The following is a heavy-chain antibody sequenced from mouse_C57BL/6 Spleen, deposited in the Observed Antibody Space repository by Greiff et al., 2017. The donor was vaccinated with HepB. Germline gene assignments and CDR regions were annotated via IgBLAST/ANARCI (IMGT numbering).Heavy chain of an antibody. J-gene: IGHJ1*03. D-gene: IGHD1-1*01. Sequence: QVHVKQPGAELVKPGASVKMSCKASGYTFTSYWITWVKQRPGQGLEWIGDIYPGSGSTNYNEKFKSKATLTVDTSSSTAYMQLSSLTSEDSAVYYCARERYYGSSLYWYFDVWGTGTTVTVSS. CDR1: GYTFTSYW. V-gene: IGHV1-55*01. CDR3: ARERYYGSSLYWYFDV. CDR2: IYPGSGST.